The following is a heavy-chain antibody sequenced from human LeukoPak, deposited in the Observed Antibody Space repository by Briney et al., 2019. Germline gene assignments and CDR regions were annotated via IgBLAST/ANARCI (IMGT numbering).Heavy chain of an antibody. CDR2: IRSKAYGGTT. CDR1: GFTFGDYA. J-gene: IGHJ6*03. V-gene: IGHV3-49*03. D-gene: IGHD3-10*01. Sequence: GGSLRLSCTASGFTFGDYAMSWFRQAPGKGLEGVGFIRSKAYGGTTEYAASVKGRFTISRDDSKSIAYLQMNSLKTEDTAVYYCTRGEYYYGSGSYYNSYYYMDVWGKGTTVTVSS. CDR3: TRGEYYYGSGSYYNSYYYMDV.